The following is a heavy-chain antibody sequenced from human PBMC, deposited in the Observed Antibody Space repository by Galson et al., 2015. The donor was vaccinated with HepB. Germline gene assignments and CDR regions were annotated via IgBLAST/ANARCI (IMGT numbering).Heavy chain of an antibody. Sequence: SLRLSCATSGFTFDDNAMHWVRQTPGKGLEWVSTISWNSNTKGYADSVKGRFTISRDNARNSLYLQMNSLRVDDSALYYCAKISCGGNIEDFWGLGTLVTVSS. CDR2: ISWNSNTK. CDR1: GFTFDDNA. CDR3: AKISCGGNIEDF. V-gene: IGHV3-9*01. J-gene: IGHJ4*02. D-gene: IGHD4-23*01.